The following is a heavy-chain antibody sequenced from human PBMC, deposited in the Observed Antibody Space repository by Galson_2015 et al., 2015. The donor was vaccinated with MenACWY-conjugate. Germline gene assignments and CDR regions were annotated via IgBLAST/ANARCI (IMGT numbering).Heavy chain of an antibody. Sequence: SLRLSCAASGFTFGNYWMTWVRQAPGKGLEWVANIKGDGSEIWYVDSVKGRFTISRDNARYSLYLQMNALRAEDTAVYYCARENTHNYAYAIDVWGKGTTVTVSS. V-gene: IGHV3-7*03. CDR2: IKGDGSEI. CDR3: ARENTHNYAYAIDV. J-gene: IGHJ6*04. D-gene: IGHD3-16*01. CDR1: GFTFGNYW.